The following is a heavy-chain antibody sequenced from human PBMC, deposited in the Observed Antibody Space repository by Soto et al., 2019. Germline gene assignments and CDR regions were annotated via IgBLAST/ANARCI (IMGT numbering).Heavy chain of an antibody. D-gene: IGHD4-17*01. CDR3: ARGVTTVTTFDY. CDR2: IYHSGST. V-gene: IGHV4-30-2*01. CDR1: GGSISSGGYS. J-gene: IGHJ4*02. Sequence: QLQLQGSGSGLVKPSQTLSLTCAVSGGSISSGGYSCNWIRQPPGKGLEWIGYIYHSGSTYYNPSLKSRVTISVDRSKNQFSLKLSSVTAADTAVYYCARGVTTVTTFDYWGQGTLVTVSS.